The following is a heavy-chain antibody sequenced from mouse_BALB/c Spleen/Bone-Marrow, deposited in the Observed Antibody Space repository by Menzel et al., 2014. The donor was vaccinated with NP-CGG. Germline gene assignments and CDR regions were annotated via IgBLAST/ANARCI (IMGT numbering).Heavy chain of an antibody. J-gene: IGHJ3*01. CDR3: ARRGYGPAWFTY. D-gene: IGHD1-1*01. V-gene: IGHV1-18*01. CDR1: GYTFXEST. Sequence: EVKLVESGPELVKPGASVKISCKTSGYTFXESTISWVKQSHGKSLEWIGGINPNNGATGYNQKFKGKATLTVDKSSSTAYLELRSLTSDDSAVYYCARRGYGPAWFTYWGQGTLVTVSA. CDR2: INPNNGAT.